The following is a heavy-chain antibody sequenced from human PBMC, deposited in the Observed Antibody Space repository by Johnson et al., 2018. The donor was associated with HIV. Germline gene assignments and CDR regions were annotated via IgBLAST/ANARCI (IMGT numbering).Heavy chain of an antibody. Sequence: QVQLVESGGGLVKPGGSLRLPCAASGFTFSNAWMSWVRQAPGKGLEWVSYISSGGGSVHYAESVKGRFIISRDNAKNSLFVEMNSLRADDTAVYYCARDRAEVDDPNDAFDIWGQGTVVTVSS. CDR3: ARDRAEVDDPNDAFDI. V-gene: IGHV3-11*04. J-gene: IGHJ3*02. CDR2: ISSGGGSV. CDR1: GFTFSNAW. D-gene: IGHD1-1*01.